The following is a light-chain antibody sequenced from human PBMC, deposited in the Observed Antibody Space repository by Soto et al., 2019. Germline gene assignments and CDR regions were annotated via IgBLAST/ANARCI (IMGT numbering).Light chain of an antibody. J-gene: IGKJ4*01. CDR2: AAS. CDR1: QSVSRY. CDR3: QQYNHSPLT. V-gene: IGKV3-11*01. Sequence: EIAFTPSPNTLSSSPRVRFSLSCGASQSVSRYLAWYKQTPGQAPRLLSYAASNRAAGIPARFSGSGSGTEFTLTISSLQPEDFAVYYCQQYNHSPLTFGGGTKVDI.